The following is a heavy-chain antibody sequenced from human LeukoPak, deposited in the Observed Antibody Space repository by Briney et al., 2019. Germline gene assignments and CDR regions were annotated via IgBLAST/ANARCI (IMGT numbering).Heavy chain of an antibody. V-gene: IGHV3-30*18. D-gene: IGHD5-18*01. CDR3: AKVGWIQRYYYYYGMDV. CDR2: VSYDGSNK. Sequence: GGSLRLSCAASGFTFSSYGMHWVRQAPGKGLEWVAVVSYDGSNKYYADSVKGRFTISRDNSKNTLYLQMNSLRAEDTAVYYCAKVGWIQRYYYYYGMDVWGQGTTVTVSS. CDR1: GFTFSSYG. J-gene: IGHJ6*02.